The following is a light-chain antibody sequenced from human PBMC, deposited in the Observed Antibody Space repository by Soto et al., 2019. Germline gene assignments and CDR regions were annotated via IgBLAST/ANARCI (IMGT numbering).Light chain of an antibody. CDR1: QSVSSSY. J-gene: IGKJ3*01. Sequence: EVALTQSAGTLSLSPGERATRSCRASQSVSSSYLAWYQHEPGQAPRLLIYGATTRATGIPDRFSGSGSGKDFTLTISRLEPEDFAVYYCQQDGGSPPITFGHGIKVDIK. CDR2: GAT. CDR3: QQDGGSPPIT. V-gene: IGKV3-20*01.